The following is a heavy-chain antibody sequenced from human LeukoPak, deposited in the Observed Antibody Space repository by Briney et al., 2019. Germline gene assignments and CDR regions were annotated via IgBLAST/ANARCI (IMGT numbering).Heavy chain of an antibody. D-gene: IGHD2-21*01. J-gene: IGHJ4*02. Sequence: PGGSLRLSCAASEFTFSTHGMHWVRQAPGKGLEWVAVIWYDGSNKYYADSVKGRFTISRDNSKNTVFLQMNSLRVEDPAVYYCARELSQIVWGGLDYGGQGTLVSVSS. CDR2: IWYDGSNK. CDR3: ARELSQIVWGGLDY. CDR1: EFTFSTHG. V-gene: IGHV3-33*01.